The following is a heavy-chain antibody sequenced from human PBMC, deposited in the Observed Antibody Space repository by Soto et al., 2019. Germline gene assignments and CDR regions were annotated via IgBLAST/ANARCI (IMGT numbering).Heavy chain of an antibody. CDR2: IYHSGST. V-gene: IGHV4-30-2*01. D-gene: IGHD3-3*01. CDR1: GGSLSSGGYS. J-gene: IGHJ6*02. Sequence: TLSLPCAVSGGSLSSGGYSWSWIRQPPGKGLEWIWYIYHSGSTYYNPSLKSRVTISVDRSKNQFSLKLSSVTAADTAVYYCARADYDFWSGYYEYGMDVWGQGTTAT. CDR3: ARADYDFWSGYYEYGMDV.